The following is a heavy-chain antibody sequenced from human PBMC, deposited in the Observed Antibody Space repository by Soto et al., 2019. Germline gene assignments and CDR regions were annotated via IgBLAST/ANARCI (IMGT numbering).Heavy chain of an antibody. J-gene: IGHJ3*02. Sequence: DVQLLESGGGLVQPGGSLRLSCAASGFTFSIFAMSWVRQAPGKGLEWVSTISGRGGNTYYADSVKGRFTISRDNSKNKLNLQMKGLRGEDTAVYYCAKDRGTGDYGVNAVDIWGQGTMVTVSS. CDR1: GFTFSIFA. CDR3: AKDRGTGDYGVNAVDI. CDR2: ISGRGGNT. V-gene: IGHV3-23*01. D-gene: IGHD7-27*01.